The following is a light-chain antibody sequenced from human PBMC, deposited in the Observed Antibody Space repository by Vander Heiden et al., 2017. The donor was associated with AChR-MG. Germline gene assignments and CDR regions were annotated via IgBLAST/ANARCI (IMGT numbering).Light chain of an antibody. CDR2: DND. CDR1: NIATAYD. V-gene: IGLV1-40*01. Sequence: QSVLTQPPSVSAAPGQRVTISCTGSNIATAYDVNWYQHVPGSAPQLLIFDNDNRPSAVSGRFSGSRSATSASLAITGLQAEDEGDYYCQSYDNNLSAWVFGGGTKLTVL. CDR3: QSYDNNLSAWV. J-gene: IGLJ3*02.